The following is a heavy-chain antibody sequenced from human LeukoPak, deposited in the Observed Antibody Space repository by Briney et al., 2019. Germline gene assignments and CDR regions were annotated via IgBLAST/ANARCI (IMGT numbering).Heavy chain of an antibody. D-gene: IGHD2-21*02. CDR3: ARREVTAWGGTDY. V-gene: IGHV5-51*01. J-gene: IGHJ4*02. CDR2: IYPGDSDT. Sequence: GESLKISCKGSGHSFTSYWIGWVRQMPGKSLEWMGIIYPGDSDTRYSPSFQGQVTISADKSISTAYLQWSSLKASDTAMYYCARREVTAWGGTDYWGQGTLVTVSS. CDR1: GHSFTSYW.